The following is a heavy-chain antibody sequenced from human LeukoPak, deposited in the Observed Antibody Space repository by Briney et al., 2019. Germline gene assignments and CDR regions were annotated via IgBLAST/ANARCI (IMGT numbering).Heavy chain of an antibody. J-gene: IGHJ4*02. CDR3: AGFYGSGSYTDY. D-gene: IGHD3-10*01. Sequence: SETLSLTCTVSGGSISSSSYYWGWIRQPPGKGLEWIGSIYYSGSTYYNPSLKSRVTISVDRSKNQFSLKLSSVTAADTAVYYCAGFYGSGSYTDYWGQGTLVTVSS. CDR1: GGSISSSSYY. V-gene: IGHV4-39*07. CDR2: IYYSGST.